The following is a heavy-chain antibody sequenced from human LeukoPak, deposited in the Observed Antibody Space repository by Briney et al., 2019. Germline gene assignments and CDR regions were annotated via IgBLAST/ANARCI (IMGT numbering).Heavy chain of an antibody. D-gene: IGHD3-3*01. V-gene: IGHV3-23*01. CDR3: AKRSDDFWSGYYYGGAFDI. CDR1: GFTFSSYA. Sequence: GGSLRLSCAASGFTFSSYAMSWVRQAPGKGLEWVSAISGSGGSTYYADSVKGRFTISRDNSKNTLYLQMNSLRAEDTAVYYCAKRSDDFWSGYYYGGAFDIWGQGTMVTVSS. J-gene: IGHJ3*02. CDR2: ISGSGGST.